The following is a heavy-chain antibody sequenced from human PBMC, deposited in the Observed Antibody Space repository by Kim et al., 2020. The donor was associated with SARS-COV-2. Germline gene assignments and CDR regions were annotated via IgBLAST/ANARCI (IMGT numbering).Heavy chain of an antibody. D-gene: IGHD6-6*01. Sequence: GSTNYNPALKSRVTISVDTSKNQFSLKLSSVTAADTAVYYCARLGYSSSVWGQGTLVTVSS. CDR2: GST. V-gene: IGHV4-34*01. CDR3: ARLGYSSSV. J-gene: IGHJ4*02.